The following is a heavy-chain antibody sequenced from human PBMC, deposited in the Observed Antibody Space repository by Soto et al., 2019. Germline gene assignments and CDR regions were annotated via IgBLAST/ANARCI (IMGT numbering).Heavy chain of an antibody. CDR2: IYHGGRS. Sequence: QVQLQESGPGLVQLSGTLYLTCTVSGDSISSNNWWTWVRQIPGRGLEWIGEIYHGGRSNYHPSLKSRVTLSLDSSKNQFSLDLTSVTAADTAVYYCARDGLYGKRWGFDYWGQGALVTVSS. CDR1: GDSISSNNW. V-gene: IGHV4-4*02. CDR3: ARDGLYGKRWGFDY. D-gene: IGHD3-10*01. J-gene: IGHJ4*02.